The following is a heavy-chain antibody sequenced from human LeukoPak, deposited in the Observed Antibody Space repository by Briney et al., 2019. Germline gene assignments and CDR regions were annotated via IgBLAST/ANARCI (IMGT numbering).Heavy chain of an antibody. CDR3: ARGRTYDFWSGYLFDY. CDR1: GGSISSYY. J-gene: IGHJ4*02. V-gene: IGHV4-59*01. D-gene: IGHD3-3*01. Sequence: SETLSLTCTVSGGSISSYYWSWIRQPPGKGLEWIGYIYSSGSTNYNPSLKSRVTISVDTAKNQFSLKLSSVAAADTAVYYCARGRTYDFWSGYLFDYWGQGTLVTVPS. CDR2: IYSSGST.